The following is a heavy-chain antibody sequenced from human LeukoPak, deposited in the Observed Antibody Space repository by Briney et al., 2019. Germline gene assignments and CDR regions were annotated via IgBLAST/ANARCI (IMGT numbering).Heavy chain of an antibody. D-gene: IGHD3-10*01. CDR2: IWSDGSKT. V-gene: IGHV3-30*02. CDR1: GFTFSSYG. J-gene: IGHJ4*02. CDR3: AKSGGSNDFNY. Sequence: GRSLRLSCAASGFTFSSYGMHWVRLPPGKGLEWVAFIWSDGSKTYYADSVKGRFTISRDNSKNTLFLQMNSLRTEDTAVYYCAKSGGSNDFNYWGQGTLVTVSS.